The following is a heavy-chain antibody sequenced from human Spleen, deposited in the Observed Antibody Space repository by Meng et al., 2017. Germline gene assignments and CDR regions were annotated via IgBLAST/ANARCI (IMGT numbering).Heavy chain of an antibody. J-gene: IGHJ4*02. CDR3: AREVDTAMGGGFDN. Sequence: GESLKISCAASGFTFSSYAMSWVRQAPGKGLEWVAVIWYDGSNENYADSVKGRFTISRDNSRNTLLLQMNSLRAEDTAMYYCAREVDTAMGGGFDNWGQGTLVTVSS. D-gene: IGHD5-18*01. V-gene: IGHV3-33*08. CDR2: IWYDGSNE. CDR1: GFTFSSYA.